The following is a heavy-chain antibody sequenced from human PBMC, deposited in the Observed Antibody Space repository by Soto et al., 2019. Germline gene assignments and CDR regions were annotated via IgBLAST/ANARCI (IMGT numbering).Heavy chain of an antibody. CDR2: ISWNSGSI. D-gene: IGHD5-12*01. CDR1: GFTFDDYA. CDR3: AKDIGYGDQPDYFDY. J-gene: IGHJ4*02. V-gene: IGHV3-9*01. Sequence: EVQLVESGGGLVQPGRSLRLSCAASGFTFDDYAMHWVRQAPGKGLEWVSGISWNSGSIGYADSVKGRFTISRDNAKNSLYLQMDSLGAEDTALYYCAKDIGYGDQPDYFDYWGQGTLVTVSS.